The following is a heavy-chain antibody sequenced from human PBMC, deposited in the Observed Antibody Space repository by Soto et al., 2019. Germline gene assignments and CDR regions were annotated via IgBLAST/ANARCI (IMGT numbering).Heavy chain of an antibody. CDR1: GGASSSSSYY. V-gene: IGHV4-39*01. CDR2: IYYSGST. CDR3: ARHNSVKDAFDI. D-gene: IGHD3-10*01. Sequence: SETVCHTCTVSGGASSSSSYYWGWIRQPPGKGLEWIGSIYYSGSTYYNPSLKSRVTISVDTSKNQFSLKLSSVTAADTAVYYCARHNSVKDAFDIWGQGTMVTVSS. J-gene: IGHJ3*02.